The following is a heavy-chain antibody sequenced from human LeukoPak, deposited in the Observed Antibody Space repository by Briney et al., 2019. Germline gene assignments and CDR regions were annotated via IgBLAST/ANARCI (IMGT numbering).Heavy chain of an antibody. D-gene: IGHD2-15*01. CDR1: GYSFTSYW. Sequence: GESLKISCKGSGYSFTSYWIGWVRQMPGKGLEWMGIIYPGDSDTRYSPSFQGQVTISADKSISTAYLQWSSLKASDTAMYYCARLACSGGSCYSTPQYFQHWGQGTLVTVSS. CDR3: ARLACSGGSCYSTPQYFQH. CDR2: IYPGDSDT. J-gene: IGHJ1*01. V-gene: IGHV5-51*01.